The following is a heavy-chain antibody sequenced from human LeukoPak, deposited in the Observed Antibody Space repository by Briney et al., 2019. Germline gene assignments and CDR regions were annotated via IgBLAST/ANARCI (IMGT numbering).Heavy chain of an antibody. V-gene: IGHV4-61*02. D-gene: IGHD4-11*01. CDR2: IYTSGST. CDR1: GGSISSGSYY. CDR3: ANQYSNNDYYYYMDV. J-gene: IGHJ6*03. Sequence: SETLSLTCTVSGGSISSGSYYWSWIRQPAGKGLEWIGRIYTSGSTNYNPSLKSRVTISVDTSKNQFSLKLSSVTAADTAVYYCANQYSNNDYYYYMDVWGKGTTVTVSS.